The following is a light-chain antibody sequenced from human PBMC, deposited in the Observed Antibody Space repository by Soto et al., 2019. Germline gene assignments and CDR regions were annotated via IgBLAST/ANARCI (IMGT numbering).Light chain of an antibody. CDR3: QQYYSNPPYT. CDR1: QSVLDSSDNKNQ. V-gene: IGKV4-1*01. J-gene: IGKJ2*01. CDR2: WAS. Sequence: DIVMTQSPDSLAVSLGERATINCKSSQSVLDSSDNKNQLAWYQQKPGQPPNLLIYWASIRESGVPDRFSGSGSGTDFTLTISSVQAEYVAVYYSQQYYSNPPYTFGQGTKLEIK.